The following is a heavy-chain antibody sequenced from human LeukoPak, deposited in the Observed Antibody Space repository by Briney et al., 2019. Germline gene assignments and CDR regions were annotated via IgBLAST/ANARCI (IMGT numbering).Heavy chain of an antibody. J-gene: IGHJ5*02. V-gene: IGHV6-1*01. CDR2: TYYRSKRYN. Sequence: SQTRSLTCAISGDSVSSNSAAWNWIRQSPSRVLEWLGRTYYRSKRYNDYAVSVKSRITINPDTSKNQFSLQLNSVTPEDTAVYYCARESGYSSSWYWFDPWGQGTLVTVSS. CDR1: GDSVSSNSAA. CDR3: ARESGYSSSWYWFDP. D-gene: IGHD6-13*01.